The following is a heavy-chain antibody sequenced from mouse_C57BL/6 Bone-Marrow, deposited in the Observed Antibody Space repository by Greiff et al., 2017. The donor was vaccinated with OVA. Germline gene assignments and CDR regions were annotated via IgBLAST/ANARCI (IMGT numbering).Heavy chain of an antibody. CDR1: GYTFTSYW. V-gene: IGHV1-59*01. D-gene: IGHD1-1*01. J-gene: IGHJ2*01. CDR3: ARGGSSHFDY. CDR2: IDPSDSYT. Sequence: VQLQQPGAELVRPGTSVKLSCKASGYTFTSYWMHWVKQRPGQGLEWIGVIDPSDSYTNYNQKFKGKATLTVDTSSSTAYMQLSSLTSEDSAVYYCARGGSSHFDYWGQGTTLTVSS.